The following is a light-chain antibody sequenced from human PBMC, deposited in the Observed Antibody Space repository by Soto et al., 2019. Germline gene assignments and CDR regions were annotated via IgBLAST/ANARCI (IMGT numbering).Light chain of an antibody. J-gene: IGKJ5*01. CDR1: QSVSSN. CDR3: QHYNNWPPIT. CDR2: GAS. Sequence: EIVMTQSPATLSVSPGERATLSCRASQSVSSNLAWYQQKPGQAPRLLIYGASTRSTGIPARFSGSGSGTAFTLAISSLQSEDFAVYYCQHYNNWPPITFGQGTRLVIK. V-gene: IGKV3-15*01.